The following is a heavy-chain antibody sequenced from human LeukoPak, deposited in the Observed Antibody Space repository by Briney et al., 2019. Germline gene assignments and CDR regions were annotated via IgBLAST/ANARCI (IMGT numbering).Heavy chain of an antibody. D-gene: IGHD1-26*01. V-gene: IGHV3-48*04. Sequence: GGSLRLSCAASGFTFSSYAMHWVRQAPGKGLEWVSYISSSGSTIYYADSVKGRFTISRDNAKNSLYLQMNSLRAEDTALYYCARVKYSGSYPHDYWGQGTLVTVSS. CDR2: ISSSGSTI. CDR1: GFTFSSYA. CDR3: ARVKYSGSYPHDY. J-gene: IGHJ4*02.